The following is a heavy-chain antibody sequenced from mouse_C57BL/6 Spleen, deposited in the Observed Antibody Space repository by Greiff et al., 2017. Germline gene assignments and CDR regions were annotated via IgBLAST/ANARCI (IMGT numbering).Heavy chain of an antibody. D-gene: IGHD2-2*01. CDR1: GYTFTSYW. J-gene: IGHJ3*01. CDR2: IDPSDSYT. V-gene: IGHV1-69*01. Sequence: VQLQQSGAELVMPGASVKLSCKASGYTFTSYWMHWVKQRPGQGLEWIGEIDPSDSYTNYNQKFKGKSTLTVDKSSSTAYMQLSSLTSEDSAVYCCARSGYDGGAWLAYWGQGTLVTVSA. CDR3: ARSGYDGGAWLAY.